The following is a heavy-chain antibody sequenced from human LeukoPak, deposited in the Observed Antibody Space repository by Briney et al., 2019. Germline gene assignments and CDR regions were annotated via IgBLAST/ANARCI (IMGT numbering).Heavy chain of an antibody. CDR3: ARARSYGILTAHASYYYYGMDV. CDR2: IYYSGST. V-gene: IGHV4-59*01. J-gene: IGHJ6*02. CDR1: GGFISSYY. D-gene: IGHD3-9*01. Sequence: SETLSLTCTVSGGFISSYYWSWIRQPPGKGLEWIGYIYYSGSTNYNPSLKSRVTISVDTSKNQFSLKLSSVTAADTAVYYCARARSYGILTAHASYYYYGMDVWGQGTTVTVSS.